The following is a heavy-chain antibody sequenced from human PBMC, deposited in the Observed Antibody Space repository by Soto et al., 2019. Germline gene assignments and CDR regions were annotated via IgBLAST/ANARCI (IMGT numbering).Heavy chain of an antibody. CDR2: IWYDGSNK. CDR1: GFTFSSYG. V-gene: IGHV3-33*01. D-gene: IGHD6-13*01. CDR3: ARVAAAGSYDY. J-gene: IGHJ4*02. Sequence: PGGTLSLSCAASGFTFSSYGMHWVRQAPGKGLEWVAVIWYDGSNKYYADSVKGRFTISRDNSKSTLYLQMNSLRAEDTAVYYSARVAAAGSYDYWGQGTLVTVSS.